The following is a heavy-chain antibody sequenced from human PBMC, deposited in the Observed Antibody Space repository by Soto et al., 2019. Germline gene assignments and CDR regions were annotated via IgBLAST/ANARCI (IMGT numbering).Heavy chain of an antibody. CDR1: GFTFDDYA. Sequence: EVQLEESGGALVQPGRSLRLSCAASGFTFDDYAMHWVRQVLGKGLEWVSSISWNSGNIGYADSVKGRFTTSRDNAKNSLYLQMNSLRPEDTALYYCVRSKGGYSYGTPFDYWGQATLVTVSS. J-gene: IGHJ4*02. CDR2: ISWNSGNI. D-gene: IGHD5-18*01. CDR3: VRSKGGYSYGTPFDY. V-gene: IGHV3-9*01.